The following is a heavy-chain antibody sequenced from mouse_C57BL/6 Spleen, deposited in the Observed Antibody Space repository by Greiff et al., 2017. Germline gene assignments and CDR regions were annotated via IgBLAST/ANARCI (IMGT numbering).Heavy chain of an antibody. V-gene: IGHV1-59*01. J-gene: IGHJ1*03. CDR1: GYTFTSYW. CDR2: IDPSDSYT. Sequence: QVQLQQPGAELVRPGTSVKLSCKASGYTFTSYWMHWVKQRPGQGLEWIGVIDPSDSYTNYNQKFKGKATLTVDTSSSTAYMQVSSLTSEDSAVYYCASPYYYGSRSVDFDVWGTGTTVTVSS. D-gene: IGHD1-1*01. CDR3: ASPYYYGSRSVDFDV.